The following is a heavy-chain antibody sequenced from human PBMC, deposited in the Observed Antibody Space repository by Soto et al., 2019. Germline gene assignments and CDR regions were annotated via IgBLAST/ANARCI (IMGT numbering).Heavy chain of an antibody. Sequence: SVKVSCKASGGTFSSYAISWVRQAPGQGLEWMGGIIPIFGTANYAQKFQGRVTITADESTSTAYMELRSLRSDDTAVYYCARILIRYSENGAFDVWGQGTMVTVSS. V-gene: IGHV1-69*13. CDR1: GGTFSSYA. D-gene: IGHD3-9*01. CDR2: IIPIFGTA. CDR3: ARILIRYSENGAFDV. J-gene: IGHJ3*01.